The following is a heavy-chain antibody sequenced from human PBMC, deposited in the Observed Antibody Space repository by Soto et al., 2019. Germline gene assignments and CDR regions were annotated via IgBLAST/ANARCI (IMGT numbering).Heavy chain of an antibody. J-gene: IGHJ4*02. D-gene: IGHD1-26*01. Sequence: ASVKVSCKVFGYTFTSYGMSWVRQAPGQGLEWMGWINTYKGNTNYAQKLQGRVTMTTDTSTSTAYMELRSLRSDDTAVYYRAARSGRDPYYFDYWGQGTLVTVSS. CDR2: INTYKGNT. CDR3: AARSGRDPYYFDY. V-gene: IGHV1-18*01. CDR1: GYTFTSYG.